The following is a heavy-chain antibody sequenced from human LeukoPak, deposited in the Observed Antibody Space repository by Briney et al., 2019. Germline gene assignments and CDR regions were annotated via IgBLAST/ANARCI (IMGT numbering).Heavy chain of an antibody. CDR1: GYTFTSYG. D-gene: IGHD5-24*01. V-gene: IGHV1-18*01. J-gene: IGHJ4*02. CDR3: ARDPRAQRWLQSLKDY. Sequence: ASVKVSCKASGYTFTSYGISWVRQAPGQGLEWMGWISAYNGNTNYTQKLQGRVTMTTDTSTSTAYMELRSLRSDDTAVYYCARDPRAQRWLQSLKDYWGQGTLVTVSS. CDR2: ISAYNGNT.